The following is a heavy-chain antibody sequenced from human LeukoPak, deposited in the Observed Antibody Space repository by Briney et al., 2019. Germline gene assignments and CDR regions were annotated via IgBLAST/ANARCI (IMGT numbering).Heavy chain of an antibody. V-gene: IGHV4-59*08. CDR1: GGSISSYY. D-gene: IGHD2-2*01. J-gene: IGHJ4*02. CDR2: IYYSGST. CDR3: ARHEVVPAASYFDY. Sequence: SETLSLTCTVSGGSISSYYWSWIRQPPGKGLEWIGYIYYSGSTNYNSSFESRVTISIDTSKNQFSLKLSSVTAADTAVYYCARHEVVPAASYFDYWGQGTLVTVSS.